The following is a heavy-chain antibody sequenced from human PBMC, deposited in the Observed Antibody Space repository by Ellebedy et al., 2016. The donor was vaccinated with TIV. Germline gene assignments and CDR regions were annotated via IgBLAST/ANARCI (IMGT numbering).Heavy chain of an antibody. CDR1: GFTFSSYS. J-gene: IGHJ4*02. D-gene: IGHD1-1*01. CDR3: ARKPMNPTDLYGNFDH. CDR2: ISSSSSYI. Sequence: PGGSLRLSCVVSGFTFSSYSMNWVRQAPGKGLEWVSSISSSSSYIYYADSVKGRFTISRDNGKNALYLQMNSLRDEETAVYYCARKPMNPTDLYGNFDHWGQGTLVTVSS. V-gene: IGHV3-21*01.